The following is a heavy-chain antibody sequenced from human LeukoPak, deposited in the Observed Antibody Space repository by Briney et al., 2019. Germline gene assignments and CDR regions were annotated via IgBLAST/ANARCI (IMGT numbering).Heavy chain of an antibody. J-gene: IGHJ4*02. CDR1: GFTFSGSA. Sequence: GGSLRLSCAASGFTFSGSAMSWVRQAPGKGLEWVSGISIGGDYTYYADSVKGRFTISRDNSKNTLSLQMSNLRAEDTAMYYCAKLHSATITADFDHWGQGTLVTVSS. CDR2: ISIGGDYT. D-gene: IGHD1-14*01. CDR3: AKLHSATITADFDH. V-gene: IGHV3-23*01.